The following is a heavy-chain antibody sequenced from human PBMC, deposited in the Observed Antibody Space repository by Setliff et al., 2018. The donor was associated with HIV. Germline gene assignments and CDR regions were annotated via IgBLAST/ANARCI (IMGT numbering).Heavy chain of an antibody. Sequence: SLRLSCAASGFIFSDYYMHWVRQAPGKGLVWVSRINGDGSILGYADSVKGRFTISRDNPKNTLYLQMNSLRSEDTALYYCIVGASRDAFDIWGQGTMVTVSS. V-gene: IGHV3-74*01. D-gene: IGHD1-26*01. J-gene: IGHJ3*02. CDR2: INGDGSIL. CDR1: GFIFSDYY. CDR3: IVGASRDAFDI.